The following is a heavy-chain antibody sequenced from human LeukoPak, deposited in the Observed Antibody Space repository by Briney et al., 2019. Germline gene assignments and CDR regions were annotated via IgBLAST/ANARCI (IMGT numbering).Heavy chain of an antibody. J-gene: IGHJ3*02. V-gene: IGHV3-30*18. CDR1: GFTFSNYA. CDR2: ISYGGSNK. D-gene: IGHD3-10*01. Sequence: GGSLRLSCAASGFTFSNYAMHWVRQAPGKGLEWVAVISYGGSNKYYADSVKGRFTISRDSSKNTLYLQMNSLRAEDTAVYYCAKGIWVVRGVIGDAFDIWGQGTMVTVSS. CDR3: AKGIWVVRGVIGDAFDI.